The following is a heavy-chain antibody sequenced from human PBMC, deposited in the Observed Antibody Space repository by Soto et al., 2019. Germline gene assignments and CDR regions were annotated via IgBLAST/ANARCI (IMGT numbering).Heavy chain of an antibody. CDR2: INPSGGST. CDR1: GYTFTGYY. CDR3: ARASVSGRRFDY. J-gene: IGHJ4*02. V-gene: IGHV1-46*03. D-gene: IGHD6-19*01. Sequence: ASVKVSCKASGYTFTGYYMHWVRQAPGQGLEWMGVINPSGGSTNYAQKLQGRVTMTRDTSTTTVYMELSSLTSEDTAVYYCARASVSGRRFDYWGQGTLVTVSS.